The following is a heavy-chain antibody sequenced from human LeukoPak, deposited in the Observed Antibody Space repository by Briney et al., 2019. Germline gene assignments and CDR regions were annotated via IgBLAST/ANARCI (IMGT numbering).Heavy chain of an antibody. CDR3: AREYSGSYLNWFDP. J-gene: IGHJ5*02. CDR2: INPNSGGT. Sequence: ASVKVSCKASGYTFTGYYMYWVRQAPGQGLEWMGWINPNSGGTNYAQKFQGRVTMTRDTSISTAYMELSRLRSDDTAVYYCAREYSGSYLNWFDPWGQGTLVTVSS. D-gene: IGHD1-26*01. V-gene: IGHV1-2*02. CDR1: GYTFTGYY.